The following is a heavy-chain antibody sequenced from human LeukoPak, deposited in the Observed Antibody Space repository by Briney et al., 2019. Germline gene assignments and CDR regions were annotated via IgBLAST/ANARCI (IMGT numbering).Heavy chain of an antibody. D-gene: IGHD7-27*01. CDR2: IWSDGSTK. J-gene: IGHJ4*02. CDR1: GFSFSSCG. V-gene: IGHV3-33*06. Sequence: GGSLRLSCAASGFSFSSCGMHWVRQAPGKGLEWVAVIWSDGSTKYYADSVKGRFTISRDNSRNTLYLQMNSLRAEDTAVYYCAKGQTWASVYFDSWGQGTLVTVSS. CDR3: AKGQTWASVYFDS.